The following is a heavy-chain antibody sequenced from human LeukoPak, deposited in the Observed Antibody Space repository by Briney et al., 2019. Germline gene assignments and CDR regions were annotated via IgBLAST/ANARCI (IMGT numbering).Heavy chain of an antibody. CDR2: IYYSGST. D-gene: IGHD3-16*01. V-gene: IGHV4-39*07. J-gene: IGHJ6*03. CDR3: ARTRAFYYYYMDV. CDR1: GGSISSSSYY. Sequence: SETLSLTCTVSGGSISSSSYYWGWIRQPPGKGLEWIGSIYYSGSTYYNPSLKSRVTISVDTSKNQFSLKLSSVTAADTAVYYCARTRAFYYYYMDVWGKGTTVTVSS.